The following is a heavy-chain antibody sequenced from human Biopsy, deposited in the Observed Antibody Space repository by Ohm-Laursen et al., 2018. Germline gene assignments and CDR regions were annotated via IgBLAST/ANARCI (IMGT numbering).Heavy chain of an antibody. Sequence: SLRLSCTASGFTLSSYSMNWVRQTPGKGLEWVSTISSSSDNIYYVDSVKGRFTISRDNAKNSLYLQMNSLRAEDTAVYYCARSRGSSGIATIYYYGMDVRGQGTLVTVSS. CDR1: GFTLSSYS. D-gene: IGHD3-10*01. J-gene: IGHJ6*02. CDR3: ARSRGSSGIATIYYYGMDV. CDR2: ISSSSDNI. V-gene: IGHV3-21*01.